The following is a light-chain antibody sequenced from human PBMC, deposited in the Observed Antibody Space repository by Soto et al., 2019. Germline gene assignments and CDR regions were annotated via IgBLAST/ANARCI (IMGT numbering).Light chain of an antibody. Sequence: QSVLTQPPSASGSPGQSVTISCTGSSSDVGAYNYVSWYQQHPGKAPKLMIYEVSKRPSGVPDRFCGFKSGNTASLTVSGLEAEDEADYYCNSYADTKEVFGGGTKLTVL. CDR1: SSDVGAYNY. J-gene: IGLJ2*01. V-gene: IGLV2-8*01. CDR3: NSYADTKEV. CDR2: EVS.